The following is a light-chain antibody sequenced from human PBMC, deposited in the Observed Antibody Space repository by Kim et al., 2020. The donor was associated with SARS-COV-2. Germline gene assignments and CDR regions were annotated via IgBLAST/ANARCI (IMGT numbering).Light chain of an antibody. J-gene: IGLJ3*02. Sequence: PVLTQSPSASASLGASVKLTCTLSSGHNYYAIAWHQHQPEKGPRFLLRVNSDGTSVRGAGIADRFSGSSSGTERYLSISSLQSDDEADYYCQTWGTGVNWIFGGGTQLTVL. CDR3: QTWGTGVNWI. CDR1: SGHNYYA. V-gene: IGLV4-69*01. CDR2: VNSDGTS.